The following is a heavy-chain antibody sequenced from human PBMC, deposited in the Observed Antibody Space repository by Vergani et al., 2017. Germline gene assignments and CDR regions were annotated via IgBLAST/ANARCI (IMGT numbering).Heavy chain of an antibody. Sequence: EVQLVESGGGLIHPGGSLRLSCEGSGFSFSGYWMHWVRQSPEKGLVWVSRIKSDGSITNYADSVKGRFTISRDNAKNTLYLEMNSLRGDDTAIYYFVRARYSGACFMSNWFDSWGQGTLVTVSS. CDR3: VRARYSGACFMSNWFDS. V-gene: IGHV3-74*01. D-gene: IGHD5-12*01. CDR1: GFSFSGYW. CDR2: IKSDGSIT. J-gene: IGHJ5*01.